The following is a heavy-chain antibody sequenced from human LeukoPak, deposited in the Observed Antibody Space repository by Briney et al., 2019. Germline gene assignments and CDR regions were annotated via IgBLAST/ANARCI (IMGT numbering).Heavy chain of an antibody. J-gene: IGHJ4*02. D-gene: IGHD2-21*01. CDR1: GYTFTGYY. Sequence: ASVKVSCKASGYTFTGYYMHWVRQAPGQGLEWMGWINPNSGGTNYAQKFQGRVTMTRDTSISTAYMELSRLRSDDTAVFYCARVSGRGGDCYGWGQGTLVTVSS. V-gene: IGHV1-2*02. CDR2: INPNSGGT. CDR3: ARVSGRGGDCYG.